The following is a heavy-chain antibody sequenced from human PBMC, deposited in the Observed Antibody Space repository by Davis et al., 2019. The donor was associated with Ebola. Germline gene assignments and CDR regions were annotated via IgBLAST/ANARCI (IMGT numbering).Heavy chain of an antibody. Sequence: PSETLSLTCTVSGGSISGYYWSWIRQPPGKGLEWIGYIYYSGSTNYNPSLKSRVTISVDTSKNQFSLKLSSVTAADTAVYYCARALGDAFDIWGQGTMVTVSS. J-gene: IGHJ3*02. CDR3: ARALGDAFDI. CDR1: GGSISGYY. V-gene: IGHV4-59*01. CDR2: IYYSGST.